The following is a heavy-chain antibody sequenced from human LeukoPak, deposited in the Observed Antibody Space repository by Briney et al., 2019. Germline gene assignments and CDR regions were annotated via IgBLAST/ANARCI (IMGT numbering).Heavy chain of an antibody. V-gene: IGHV4-59*01. Sequence: SETLSLTCSVSGASISSYYWSWIRQPPGKGLEWIGYLFHSGSTNYNPSLKSRGTISVDTSKNQFSLKLNSVTAADTAVYYCARAGASYSFDQWGQGTLVTVSS. CDR1: GASISSYY. CDR2: LFHSGST. J-gene: IGHJ4*02. CDR3: ARAGASYSFDQ. D-gene: IGHD2-21*01.